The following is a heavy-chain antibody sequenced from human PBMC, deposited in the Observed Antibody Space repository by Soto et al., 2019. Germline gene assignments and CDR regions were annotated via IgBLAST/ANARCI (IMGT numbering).Heavy chain of an antibody. D-gene: IGHD2-2*01. J-gene: IGHJ3*01. CDR1: GYTFIDYD. CDR2: MNPNSGNT. Sequence: ASVKVSRKTSGYTFIDYDINWVRQATGQGLEWMGWMNPNSGNTGYAQKFQGRVCRTRNTATSTAYMELSSLRSDDTAIYYCARDSSTTNPVWGQGTMVTVSS. V-gene: IGHV1-8*01. CDR3: ARDSSTTNPV.